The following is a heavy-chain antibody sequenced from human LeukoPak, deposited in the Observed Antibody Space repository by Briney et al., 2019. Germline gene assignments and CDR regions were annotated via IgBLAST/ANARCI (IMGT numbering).Heavy chain of an antibody. CDR1: GFTFSSYA. J-gene: IGHJ4*02. Sequence: SGGSLRLSCAASGFTFSSYAMSWVRQAPGKGLEWVSAISGSGGSTYYADSVKGRFTISRDNSKNTLYLQMNSLRAEDTAVYYCAKVPFVGLAASYFDYWGQGTLVTVSS. V-gene: IGHV3-23*01. CDR2: ISGSGGST. D-gene: IGHD6-6*01. CDR3: AKVPFVGLAASYFDY.